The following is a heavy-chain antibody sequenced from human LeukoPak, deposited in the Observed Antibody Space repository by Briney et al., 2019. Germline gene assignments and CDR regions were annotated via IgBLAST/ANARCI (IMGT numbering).Heavy chain of an antibody. J-gene: IGHJ4*01. CDR2: IGQDGGEK. D-gene: IGHD6-13*01. Sequence: GGSLRLSCAVSGFTFGNYWMNWVRQAPGKGLEWVASIGQDGGEKSYVDSVKGRFTISRDNTKNSLYLQMSSLRAEDTAVYYCARDGTAAGLYFDLWGQGTLVTVSS. CDR3: ARDGTAAGLYFDL. CDR1: GFTFGNYW. V-gene: IGHV3-7*01.